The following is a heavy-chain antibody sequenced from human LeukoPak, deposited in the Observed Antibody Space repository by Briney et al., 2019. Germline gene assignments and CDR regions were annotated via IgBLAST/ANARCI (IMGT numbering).Heavy chain of an antibody. CDR3: ARDQNWEEAY. V-gene: IGHV3-23*01. CDR2: ISDSGGST. CDR1: GFTFSSYA. Sequence: GGSLRLSCAASGFTFSSYAMSWVRQAPGKGLEWASAISDSGGSTYYADSVKGRFTISRDNSRNTLNLQVHSVRVEDTAVYYCARDQNWEEAYWGQGTLVTVSS. J-gene: IGHJ4*02. D-gene: IGHD7-27*01.